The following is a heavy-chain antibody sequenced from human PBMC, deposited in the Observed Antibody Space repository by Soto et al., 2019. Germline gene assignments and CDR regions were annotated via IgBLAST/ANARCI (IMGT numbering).Heavy chain of an antibody. J-gene: IGHJ5*02. CDR2: IYHSGST. V-gene: IGHV4-38-2*01. D-gene: IGHD2-2*02. Sequence: PSETLSLTCAVSGYSISTGSNWAWIRQPPGKGLEWIGSIYHSGSTYHNLSLKSRVTMSSDASKNQISLKLSSVSGADAAVYYFARGGRGNIVVVPAAICWFDPWGQGTVVTVSS. CDR1: GYSISTGSN. CDR3: ARGGRGNIVVVPAAICWFDP.